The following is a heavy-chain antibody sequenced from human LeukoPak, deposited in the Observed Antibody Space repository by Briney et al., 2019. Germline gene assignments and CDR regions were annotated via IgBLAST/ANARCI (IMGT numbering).Heavy chain of an antibody. CDR2: IHYSGST. CDR1: GGSISRYY. CDR3: ARWGYFDSSGYFVVDY. Sequence: SETLSLTCTVSGGSISRYYWSWIRQPPGERLEWIGWIHYSGSTAYNPSLESRVTMSVDTSKNHISLKMTSVTAADTATYYCARWGYFDSSGYFVVDYWGQGALVTVSS. V-gene: IGHV4-59*01. J-gene: IGHJ4*02. D-gene: IGHD3-22*01.